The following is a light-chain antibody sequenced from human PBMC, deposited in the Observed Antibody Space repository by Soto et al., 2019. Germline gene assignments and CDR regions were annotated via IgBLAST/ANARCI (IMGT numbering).Light chain of an antibody. CDR1: QSISSN. CDR2: GAS. CDR3: QQYYNWPRT. J-gene: IGKJ1*01. Sequence: ELMVTQFRVTLYLSPGERATLSCWASQSISSNLAWYQQKAGQAPRLLIYGASTRATGIPARFSGSGSGTEFTLTISSLQSEDFAVYYCQQYYNWPRTFGQGTKVDIK. V-gene: IGKV3-15*01.